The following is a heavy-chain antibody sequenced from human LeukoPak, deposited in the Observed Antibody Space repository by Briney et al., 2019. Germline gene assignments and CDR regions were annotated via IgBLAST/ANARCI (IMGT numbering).Heavy chain of an antibody. CDR3: ASLYYYDSSGYSDY. CDR2: ISSSGSTI. J-gene: IGHJ4*02. CDR1: GFTFSDYY. V-gene: IGHV3-11*01. Sequence: GGSLRLSCAASGFTFSDYYMSWIRQAPGKGLEWVSYISSSGSTIYCADSVKGRFTISRDNTKNSLYLQMNSLRAEDTAVYYCASLYYYDSSGYSDYWGQGTLVTVSS. D-gene: IGHD3-22*01.